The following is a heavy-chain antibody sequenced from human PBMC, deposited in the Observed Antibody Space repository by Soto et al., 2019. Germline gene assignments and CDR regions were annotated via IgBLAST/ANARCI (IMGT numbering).Heavy chain of an antibody. D-gene: IGHD6-13*01. CDR1: GDSISGYY. V-gene: IGHV4-59*01. CDR3: ARSIAAAGMGWFDP. J-gene: IGHJ5*02. Sequence: PSETLSLTCAVSGDSISGYYCMWIRQPPGKGLESIGYLYYGRSANYNPSLKSRVTLSVDTSTNQCSLTLSSMTAADTAVYYCARSIAAAGMGWFDPWGQGTLVTVSS. CDR2: LYYGRSA.